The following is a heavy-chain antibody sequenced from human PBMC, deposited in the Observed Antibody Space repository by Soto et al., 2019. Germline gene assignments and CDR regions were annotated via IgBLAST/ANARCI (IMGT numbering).Heavy chain of an antibody. Sequence: ASVKVSCKASGYTFTSYGISWVRQAPGQGLEWMGWISAYNGNTNYAQKLQGRVTMTTDTSTSTAYMELRSLRSDDTAVYYCARKGVLRYFDWLSLPLRHAHDAFDIWGKGTMVT. CDR3: ARKGVLRYFDWLSLPLRHAHDAFDI. D-gene: IGHD3-9*01. CDR2: ISAYNGNT. CDR1: GYTFTSYG. V-gene: IGHV1-18*01. J-gene: IGHJ3*02.